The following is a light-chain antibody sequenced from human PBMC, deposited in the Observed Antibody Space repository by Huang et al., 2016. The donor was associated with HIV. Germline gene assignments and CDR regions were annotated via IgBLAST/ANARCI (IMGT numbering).Light chain of an antibody. CDR3: QQSYSTPPA. V-gene: IGKV1-39*01. J-gene: IGKJ1*01. CDR2: AAS. CDR1: QSISSY. Sequence: DIQMTQSPSSLSASVGDRVTITCRASQSISSYLNWYQQKPGKAPKLLIYAASSLQSGGPARFSGSGSGTDFTLTISSLQPEDFATYYCQQSYSTPPAFGQGTEVEIK.